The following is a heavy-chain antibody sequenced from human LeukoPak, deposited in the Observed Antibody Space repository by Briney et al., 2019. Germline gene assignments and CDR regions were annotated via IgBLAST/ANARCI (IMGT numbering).Heavy chain of an antibody. CDR1: GFTFSSYG. CDR2: IRYDGSNK. V-gene: IGHV3-30*02. Sequence: PGGSLRLSCAASGFTFSSYGMHWVRQAPGKGLEWVAFIRYDGSNKYYADSVKGRFTISRDNSKNTLYLQMNSLRAEDTAVYYCAKGGRNCSSTSWYRGREYYYYYYYMDVWGKGTTVTVSS. D-gene: IGHD2-2*02. CDR3: AKGGRNCSSTSWYRGREYYYYYYYMDV. J-gene: IGHJ6*03.